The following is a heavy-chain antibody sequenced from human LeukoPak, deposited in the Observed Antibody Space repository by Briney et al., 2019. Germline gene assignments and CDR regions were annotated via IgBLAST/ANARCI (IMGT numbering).Heavy chain of an antibody. Sequence: SQTLSLTCTVSGDSIRSETYFWTWIRQHPGKGLGWIGYIYYSGRIYYNPSLKSRVTISLDTSKSQFSLKLDSVTAADTAVYFCARDTSAAGNIDSWGQGTLVIVSS. V-gene: IGHV4-31*03. CDR2: IYYSGRI. CDR3: ARDTSAAGNIDS. J-gene: IGHJ4*02. D-gene: IGHD6-25*01. CDR1: GDSIRSETYF.